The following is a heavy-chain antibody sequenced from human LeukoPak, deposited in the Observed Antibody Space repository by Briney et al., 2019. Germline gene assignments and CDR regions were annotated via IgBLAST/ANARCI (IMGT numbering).Heavy chain of an antibody. Sequence: TGGSLRLSCTTTGFTSSIYSMHWVRQAPGKGLEWVAGMSYDGVDEYYADSVKGRFTIFRDNSKDTLYLQLNALTADDTAVYYCATEWAGATRRFEHRGQGTLVTVSS. CDR2: MSYDGVDE. J-gene: IGHJ4*02. CDR3: ATEWAGATRRFEH. CDR1: GFTSSIYS. D-gene: IGHD1-26*01. V-gene: IGHV3-30*04.